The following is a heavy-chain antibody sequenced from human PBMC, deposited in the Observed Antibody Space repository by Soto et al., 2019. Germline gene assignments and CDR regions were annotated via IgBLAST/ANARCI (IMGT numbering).Heavy chain of an antibody. V-gene: IGHV5-51*01. Sequence: PGESLKISCKGSGCSFTSYWIGWVRQMPGKGLEWMGIIYPGDSDTRYSPSFQGQVTISADKSISTAYLQWSSLKASDTAMYYCARGGGPAAIRIRNWFDPWGQGTLVTVSS. D-gene: IGHD2-2*02. J-gene: IGHJ5*02. CDR3: ARGGGPAAIRIRNWFDP. CDR2: IYPGDSDT. CDR1: GCSFTSYW.